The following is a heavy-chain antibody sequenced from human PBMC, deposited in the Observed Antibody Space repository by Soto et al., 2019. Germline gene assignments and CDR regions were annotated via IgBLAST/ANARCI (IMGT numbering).Heavy chain of an antibody. Sequence: SETLSLTCTVSGGSISSGDYYWSWIRQPPGKGLEWIGYLYYSWSTYYNPSLKSRVTISVDTSKNQFSLKLSSVTAADTAVYYCARVDYDSSEDWFDPWGQGTLVTVSS. D-gene: IGHD3-22*01. CDR3: ARVDYDSSEDWFDP. J-gene: IGHJ5*02. CDR2: LYYSWST. CDR1: GGSISSGDYY. V-gene: IGHV4-30-4*01.